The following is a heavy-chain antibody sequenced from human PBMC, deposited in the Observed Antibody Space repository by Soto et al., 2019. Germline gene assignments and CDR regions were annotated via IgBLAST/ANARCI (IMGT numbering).Heavy chain of an antibody. CDR1: GGSISSSSYY. CDR2: IYYSGST. Sequence: PSETLSLTCTVSGGSISSSSYYWVWIRQPPGQGLEWIGSIYYSGSTYYNPPLKSRVTISVDTSKNHFSLKLSSVTAADTAVYYCARRHRSYDFWSGYQDWFDPWGQGTLVTVSS. CDR3: ARRHRSYDFWSGYQDWFDP. D-gene: IGHD3-3*01. J-gene: IGHJ5*02. V-gene: IGHV4-39*01.